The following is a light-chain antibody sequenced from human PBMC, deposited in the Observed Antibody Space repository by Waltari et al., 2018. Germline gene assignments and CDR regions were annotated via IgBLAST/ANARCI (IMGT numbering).Light chain of an antibody. CDR2: AAS. Sequence: DIQMTQSPSSLSASVGDRVTITCRASQSITNYLNWYQHKPGKAPKLLISAASSLQSGVPSRFSGSGSATDFTLTIRGLQPEDFATYYCQQSYSTPPYTFGQGTKLEIK. V-gene: IGKV1-39*01. J-gene: IGKJ2*01. CDR1: QSITNY. CDR3: QQSYSTPPYT.